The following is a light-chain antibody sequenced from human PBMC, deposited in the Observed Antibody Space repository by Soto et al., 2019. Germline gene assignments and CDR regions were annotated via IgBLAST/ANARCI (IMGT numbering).Light chain of an antibody. CDR1: QSIFYSSNNKNY. CDR3: QQYYSAPAWT. V-gene: IGKV4-1*01. J-gene: IGKJ1*01. CDR2: WAS. Sequence: DIVMTQSPDSLAVSLGERATINCKSSQSIFYSSNNKNYLAWFQQKPGQPPKLLIYWASTRESGVPDRFSGSGSVTDFTLTISGLQAEDVAVYYCQQYYSAPAWTFGQGTKVEIK.